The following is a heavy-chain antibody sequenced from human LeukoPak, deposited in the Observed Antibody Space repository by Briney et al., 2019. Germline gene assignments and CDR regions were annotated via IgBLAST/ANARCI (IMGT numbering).Heavy chain of an antibody. CDR3: ARVALYALDV. CDR2: ISGSGGST. Sequence: GGSLRLSCAASGFTFSSYAMSWVRQAPGKGLEWVSAISGSGGSTYYAESVKGRFTIYRDNSKNTLYLQISSLRAEDTAVYYCARVALYALDVWGQGTVVTVSS. CDR1: GFTFSSYA. J-gene: IGHJ3*01. V-gene: IGHV3-23*01. D-gene: IGHD3-16*01.